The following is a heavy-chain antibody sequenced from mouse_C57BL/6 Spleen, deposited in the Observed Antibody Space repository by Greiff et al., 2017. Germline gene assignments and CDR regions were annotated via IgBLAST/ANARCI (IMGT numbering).Heavy chain of an antibody. CDR1: GYTFTEYT. J-gene: IGHJ3*01. CDR2: INPSNGGT. CDR3: ARSGNSAWFAY. D-gene: IGHD3-2*02. Sequence: QVQLKESGAELVKPGASVKLSCKASGYTFTEYTIHWVKQRSGQGLEWIGNINPSNGGTNYNEKFKSKATLTVDKSSSTAYMQLSSLTSEDSAVYYCARSGNSAWFAYWGQGTLVTVSA. V-gene: IGHV1-53*01.